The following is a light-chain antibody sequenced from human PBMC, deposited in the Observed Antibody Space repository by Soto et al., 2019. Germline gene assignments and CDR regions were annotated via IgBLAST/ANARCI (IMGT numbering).Light chain of an antibody. Sequence: EIGLTQSPATLSFSPGERATLSCRASQSVGTYFAWYQQKLGQAPRLLIYDSSNRASGIPARFSGSGSGTNITLTISSLEPEDFAVYYCQQRSDWPSTFGGGTKVEIK. CDR3: QQRSDWPST. CDR2: DSS. CDR1: QSVGTY. J-gene: IGKJ4*01. V-gene: IGKV3-11*01.